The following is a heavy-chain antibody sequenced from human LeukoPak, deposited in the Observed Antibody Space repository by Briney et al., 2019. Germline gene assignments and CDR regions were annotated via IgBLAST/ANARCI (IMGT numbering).Heavy chain of an antibody. CDR1: GASISNNVHH. CDR3: ARIDWQLGYYYMCV. Sequence: PSETLSLTCTVSGASISNNVHHWGWIRQPPGKGLEWIATTHYTGSTYHNPSLKSRVTTSVDTSKNLFSLKLSSVTAADTAVYYCARIDWQLGYYYMCVWGKGTTVTVS. J-gene: IGHJ6*03. V-gene: IGHV4-39*07. D-gene: IGHD2-21*01. CDR2: THYTGST.